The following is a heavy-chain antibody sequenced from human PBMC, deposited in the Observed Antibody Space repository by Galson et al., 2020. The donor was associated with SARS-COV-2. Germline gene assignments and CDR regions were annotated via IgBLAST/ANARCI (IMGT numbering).Heavy chain of an antibody. J-gene: IGHJ6*03. V-gene: IGHV4-4*02. Sequence: SETLSLTCAVSGGSISSSHWWGWVRQPPGKGLEWIGELFHSGYTNYNPSLKSRVNMSLDTSKNQFSLKLSSVTAADTALYYCSRIIVTAYCVSSMDVWGKGTTVTVSS. CDR1: GGSISSSHW. CDR3: SRIIVTAYCVSSMDV. D-gene: IGHD2-21*02. CDR2: LFHSGYT.